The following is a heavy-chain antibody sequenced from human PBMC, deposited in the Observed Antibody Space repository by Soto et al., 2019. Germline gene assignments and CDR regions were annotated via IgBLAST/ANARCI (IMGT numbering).Heavy chain of an antibody. CDR3: ARVPTP. Sequence: QLQLQESGSGLVKPSQTLSLTCAVSGGSISSGGYSWSWIRQPPGKGLEWIGYIYHSGNTYYNPALQRRVTISVDMSKNQFSLTLRSVTAANPAVYYCARVPTPWGQGTLVTVSS. V-gene: IGHV4-30-2*01. J-gene: IGHJ5*02. CDR1: GGSISSGGYS. CDR2: IYHSGNT.